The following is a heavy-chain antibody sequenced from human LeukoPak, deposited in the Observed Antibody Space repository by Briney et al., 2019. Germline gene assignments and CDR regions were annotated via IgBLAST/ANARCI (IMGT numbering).Heavy chain of an antibody. CDR2: IYHSGST. J-gene: IGHJ5*02. V-gene: IGHV4-59*12. Sequence: SETLSLTCTVSGGSISSYYWSWIRQPPGKGLEWIGYIYHSGSTYYNPSLKSRVTISVDRSKNQFSLKLSSVTAADTAVYYCARDSPRNWFDPWGQGTLVTVSS. CDR3: ARDSPRNWFDP. CDR1: GGSISSYY.